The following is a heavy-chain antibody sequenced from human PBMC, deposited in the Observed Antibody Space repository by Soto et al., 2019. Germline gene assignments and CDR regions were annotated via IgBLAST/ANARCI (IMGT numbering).Heavy chain of an antibody. V-gene: IGHV3-30*18. CDR3: AKDGGKGYSYGPRGIVYYGMAV. D-gene: IGHD5-18*01. J-gene: IGHJ6*02. CDR2: ISYDGSNK. Sequence: QVQLVESGGGVVQPGRSLRLSCAASGFTFSSYGMHWVRQAPGKGLEWVAGISYDGSNKYYADSVNGRFTISSDNSKNTLYLQMNSLRAEDAAVYYCAKDGGKGYSYGPRGIVYYGMAVWGQGTTVTVSS. CDR1: GFTFSSYG.